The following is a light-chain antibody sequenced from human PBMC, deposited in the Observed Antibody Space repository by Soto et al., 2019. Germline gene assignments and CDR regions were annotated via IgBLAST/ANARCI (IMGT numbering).Light chain of an antibody. V-gene: IGKV3-20*01. Sequence: EIDLTQSPCTLSLSPGERATLSCRASQSVSSSYLAWYQQKPGQAPRLLIYGASSRATGIPDRFSGSGSGTDFTLTISRLEPEDFAVYYCQQYGSSPWTFGQGTKVDNK. CDR1: QSVSSSY. CDR3: QQYGSSPWT. CDR2: GAS. J-gene: IGKJ1*01.